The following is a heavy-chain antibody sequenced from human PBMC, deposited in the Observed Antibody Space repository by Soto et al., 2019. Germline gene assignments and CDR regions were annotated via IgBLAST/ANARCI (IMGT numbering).Heavy chain of an antibody. V-gene: IGHV3-48*03. Sequence: EVQLVESGGGLVQPGGSLRLSCAASGFTFSNYEMNWVRQAPGKGLEWVSYISYTGSTIYYADSVRGRFTISRDNSKSSLYLQMNSLRAEDTAVYYCARRLRNYYDRSGLHYWGQGTLVTVSS. D-gene: IGHD3-22*01. J-gene: IGHJ4*02. CDR1: GFTFSNYE. CDR2: ISYTGSTI. CDR3: ARRLRNYYDRSGLHY.